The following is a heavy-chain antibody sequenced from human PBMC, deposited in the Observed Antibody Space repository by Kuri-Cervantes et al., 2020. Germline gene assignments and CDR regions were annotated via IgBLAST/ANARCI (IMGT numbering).Heavy chain of an antibody. CDR2: IYHSGST. J-gene: IGHJ4*02. CDR3: ARGYDYGDHKYYFDY. Sequence: GSLRLSCAVSGGSISSSNWWSWVRQPPGRGLEWIGEIYHSGSTNYNPSLKSRVTISVDTSKNQFSLKLSSVTAADTAVYYCARGYDYGDHKYYFDYWGQGTLVTVSS. D-gene: IGHD4-17*01. CDR1: GGSISSSNW. V-gene: IGHV4-4*02.